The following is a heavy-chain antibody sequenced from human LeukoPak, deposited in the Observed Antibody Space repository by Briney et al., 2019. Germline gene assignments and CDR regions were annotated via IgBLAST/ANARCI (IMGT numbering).Heavy chain of an antibody. CDR1: GYTFTSYG. CDR2: ISPYNGNT. Sequence: ASVKVSCKASGYTFTSYGISWVRQAPGQGLEWMGWISPYNGNTNYAQKLQGRVTMTTDTSTSTAYMELRSLRSDDTAVYYCATHSTRIAVRPSDYYYYMDVWGKGTTVTVSS. V-gene: IGHV1-18*01. CDR3: ATHSTRIAVRPSDYYYYMDV. J-gene: IGHJ6*03. D-gene: IGHD6-6*01.